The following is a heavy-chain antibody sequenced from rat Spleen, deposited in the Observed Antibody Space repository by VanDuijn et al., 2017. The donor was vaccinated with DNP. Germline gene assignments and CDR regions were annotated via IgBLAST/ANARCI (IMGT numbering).Heavy chain of an antibody. CDR1: GFTFNNYW. D-gene: IGHD1-11*01. Sequence: EVQLVESGGGLVQPGRSLKLSCITSGFTFNNYWMNWIRQASGKGLEWVASITNTGGSTYYPDSVKGRFTISRDNAKSTLYLQMNSLRSEDTATYYCTRGGYSDYWGQGVMVTVSS. CDR3: TRGGYSDY. J-gene: IGHJ2*01. V-gene: IGHV5-31*01. CDR2: ITNTGGST.